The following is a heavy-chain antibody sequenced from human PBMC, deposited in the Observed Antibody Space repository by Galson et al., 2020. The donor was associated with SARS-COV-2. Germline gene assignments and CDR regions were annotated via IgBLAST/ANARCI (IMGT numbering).Heavy chain of an antibody. Sequence: SETLSLTCTVSGGSISSNAYYWSWIRQHPGKGLEWIGYIYYSGSTYYNPSLKSRVTISQDTSKNQFSLRLSSVTAADTAVYYCARGGDGYNWPLFDYWGQGTLVTVSS. CDR1: GGSISSNAYY. D-gene: IGHD5-12*01. J-gene: IGHJ4*02. CDR3: ARGGDGYNWPLFDY. V-gene: IGHV4-31*03. CDR2: IYYSGST.